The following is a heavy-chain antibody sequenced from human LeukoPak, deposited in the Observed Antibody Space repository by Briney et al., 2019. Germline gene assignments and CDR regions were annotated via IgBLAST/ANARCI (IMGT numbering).Heavy chain of an antibody. V-gene: IGHV3-7*01. CDR3: AKDKWELLEYNWFDP. Sequence: GGSLRLSCAASGFTFSSYWMSWVRQAPGKGLEWVANIKQDGSEKYYVDSVRGRFTISRDNAKNSLYLQMNSLRAEDTAVYYCAKDKWELLEYNWFDPWGQGTLVTVSS. J-gene: IGHJ5*02. CDR1: GFTFSSYW. CDR2: IKQDGSEK. D-gene: IGHD1-26*01.